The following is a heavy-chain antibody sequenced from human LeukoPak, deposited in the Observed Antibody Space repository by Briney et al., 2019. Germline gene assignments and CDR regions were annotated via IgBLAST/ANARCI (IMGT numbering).Heavy chain of an antibody. CDR3: SGSGYYSANWFDP. Sequence: GRSLRLSCAASGFTFSSYAMHWVRQAPGKGLEWVSYISSSSSTIYYADSVKGRFTISRDNAKNSLYLQMNSLRAEDTAVYYCSGSGYYSANWFDPWGQGTLVTVSS. V-gene: IGHV3-48*04. J-gene: IGHJ5*02. CDR2: ISSSSSTI. D-gene: IGHD3-22*01. CDR1: GFTFSSYA.